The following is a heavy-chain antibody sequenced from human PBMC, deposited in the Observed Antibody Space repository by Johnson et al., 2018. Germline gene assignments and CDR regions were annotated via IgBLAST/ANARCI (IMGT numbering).Heavy chain of an antibody. CDR2: ISYDGSNK. V-gene: IGHV3-30*18. Sequence: QVQLVQSGGGVVQHGRSLRLCCAASGFTFSNYGMHWGRQAPGTGLEWVAVISYDGSNKSYADSVKGRFIISRDNSKNTPVLQMNSLRTKDTAVYYCAKDPLSRAYSSGCFGYWGQGNLVTVSS. CDR1: GFTFSNYG. J-gene: IGHJ4*02. D-gene: IGHD6-19*01. CDR3: AKDPLSRAYSSGCFGY.